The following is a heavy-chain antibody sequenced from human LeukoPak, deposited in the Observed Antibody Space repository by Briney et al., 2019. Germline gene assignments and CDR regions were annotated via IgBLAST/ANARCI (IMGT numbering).Heavy chain of an antibody. V-gene: IGHV1-18*01. CDR3: AGVSERFLEWLLGNYYYMDV. CDR2: ISAYNART. CDR1: GYTFTRDG. D-gene: IGHD3-3*01. J-gene: IGHJ6*03. Sequence: ASVKVSCKVSGYTFTRDGVTWVRQAPGQGLEWMGWISAYNARTNYSQKFQGRVTMTTDTSTSTAYMELRSLRSDDTAVYYCAGVSERFLEWLLGNYYYMDVWGKGTTVTVSS.